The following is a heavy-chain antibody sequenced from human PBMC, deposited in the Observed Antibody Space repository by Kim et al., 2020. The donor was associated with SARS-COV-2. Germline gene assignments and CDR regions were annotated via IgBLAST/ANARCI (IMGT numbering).Heavy chain of an antibody. CDR2: IWYDGSSD. Sequence: GGSLRLSCAVSGFTFNTYGMHWVRQAPGKGLEWVALIWYDGSSDHYADSVKGRFTISRDNSKNTLYLQMNSLRAEDTAVYYCARGTFFYYYTMDVWGQGTTVTVSS. J-gene: IGHJ6*02. CDR1: GFTFNTYG. V-gene: IGHV3-33*01. CDR3: ARGTFFYYYTMDV.